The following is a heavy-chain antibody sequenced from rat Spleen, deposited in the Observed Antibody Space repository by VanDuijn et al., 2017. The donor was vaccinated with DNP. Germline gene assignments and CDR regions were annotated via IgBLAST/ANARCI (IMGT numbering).Heavy chain of an antibody. D-gene: IGHD1-1*01. CDR1: GFTFSNYY. CDR3: ARGLQWSPFDY. Sequence: EVQLVEPGGGLVQPGRSLKLSCAASGFTFSNYYMAWVRQAPKKGLEWVATISTSGSRTYYPDSVKGRFTISRDNAKSSLYLQMNSLKSEDTATYYCARGLQWSPFDYWGQGVMVTVSS. V-gene: IGHV5-25*01. J-gene: IGHJ2*01. CDR2: ISTSGSRT.